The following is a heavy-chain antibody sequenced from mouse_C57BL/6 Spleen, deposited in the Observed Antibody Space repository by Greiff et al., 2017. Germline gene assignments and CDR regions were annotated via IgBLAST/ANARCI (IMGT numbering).Heavy chain of an antibody. Sequence: QVQLKQPGAELVKPGASVKLSCKASGYTFTSYWMHWVKQRPGRGLEWIGRIDPNSGGTKYNEKFKSKATLTVDKPSSTAYMQLSSLTSEDSAVYYCARCGYDYDGDYYAMDYWGQGTSVTVSS. V-gene: IGHV1-72*01. CDR1: GYTFTSYW. J-gene: IGHJ4*01. CDR3: ARCGYDYDGDYYAMDY. D-gene: IGHD2-4*01. CDR2: IDPNSGGT.